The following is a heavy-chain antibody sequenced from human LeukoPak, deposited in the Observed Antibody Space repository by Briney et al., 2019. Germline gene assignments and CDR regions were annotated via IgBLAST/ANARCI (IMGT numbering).Heavy chain of an antibody. CDR1: GYTFTSYG. CDR2: ISAYNGNT. J-gene: IGHJ4*02. V-gene: IGHV1-18*01. Sequence: ASVKVSCKASGYTFTSYGISWVRQAPGQGLEWMGWISAYNGNTNYAQKLQGRVTMTTDTSTSTAYMELRSLRSDDTAVYYCATSIAVTTASEGSFDYRGQGTLVTVSS. CDR3: ATSIAVTTASEGSFDY. D-gene: IGHD4-17*01.